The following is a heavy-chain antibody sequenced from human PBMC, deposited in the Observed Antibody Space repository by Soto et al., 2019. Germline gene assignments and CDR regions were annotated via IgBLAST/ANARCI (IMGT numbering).Heavy chain of an antibody. CDR1: GGSISGYY. J-gene: IGHJ5*02. D-gene: IGHD3-3*01. Sequence: SETLSLTCTVSGGSISGYYWTWIRQATGKGLEWIGRIYSSGTTKYNPSLKSRVTMSLDTSKNQFSLRLSSVTATDTAVYYCARGQRFSDWFDPWGPGTLVTAPQ. CDR3: ARGQRFSDWFDP. V-gene: IGHV4-4*07. CDR2: IYSSGTT.